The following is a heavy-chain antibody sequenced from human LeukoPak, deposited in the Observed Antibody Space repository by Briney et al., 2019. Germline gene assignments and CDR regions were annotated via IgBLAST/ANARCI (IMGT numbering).Heavy chain of an antibody. CDR1: GFTFSTYG. V-gene: IGHV3-33*01. J-gene: IGHJ4*02. Sequence: GGSLRLSCAASGFTFSTYGMHWVRQAPGKGLEWVAFIWYDGSNKYYADSVKGRFTISRDNSKNTLYLQMNSLRAEDTAIYYCARGVSANWYVKDYWGQGTLVTVSS. CDR2: IWYDGSNK. D-gene: IGHD1-1*01. CDR3: ARGVSANWYVKDY.